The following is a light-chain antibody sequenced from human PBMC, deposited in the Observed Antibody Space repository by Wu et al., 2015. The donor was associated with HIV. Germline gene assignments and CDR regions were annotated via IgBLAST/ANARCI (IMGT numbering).Light chain of an antibody. J-gene: IGKJ1*01. CDR3: QQYNNWRT. CDR2: GAY. CDR1: QGVANN. Sequence: EIVMTQSPATLSVFPEVTATLSCRASQGVANNLAWYQQKPGQAPRLLIYGAYTRATGVPARFSGSGSGTEFTLTISSVQSADFAVYYCQQYNNWRTFGQGTTVDFK. V-gene: IGKV3-15*01.